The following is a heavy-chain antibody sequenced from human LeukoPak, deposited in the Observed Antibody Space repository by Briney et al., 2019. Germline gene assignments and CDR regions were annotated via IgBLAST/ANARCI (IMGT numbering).Heavy chain of an antibody. CDR2: ISSSSSYI. Sequence: PGGSLRLSCAASGFTFSSYSMNWVRQAPGKGLEWVSSISSSSSYIYYADSVKGRFTISRDNAKNSLYLQMNSLRAEDTAVYYCASRSSSGWSDAFDIWGQGTMVTVSS. V-gene: IGHV3-21*01. CDR3: ASRSSSGWSDAFDI. CDR1: GFTFSSYS. D-gene: IGHD6-19*01. J-gene: IGHJ3*02.